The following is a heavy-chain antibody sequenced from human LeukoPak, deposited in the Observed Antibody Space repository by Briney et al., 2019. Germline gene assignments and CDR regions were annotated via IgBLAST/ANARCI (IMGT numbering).Heavy chain of an antibody. CDR1: GFTFSSYE. CDR2: ISSSGSTI. D-gene: IGHD3-16*01. V-gene: IGHV3-48*03. CDR3: ARGAYSYFDY. Sequence: GGSLRLSCAASGFTFSSYEMNWVRQAPGKGLEWVSYISSSGSTIYYADSVKGRFTISRDNAKNSLYLQMNSLRAEDTAVYYCARGAYSYFDYWGQGTLVTASS. J-gene: IGHJ4*02.